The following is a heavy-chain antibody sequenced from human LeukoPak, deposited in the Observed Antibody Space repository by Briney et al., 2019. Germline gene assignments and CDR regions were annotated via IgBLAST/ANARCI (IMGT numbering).Heavy chain of an antibody. CDR1: GFTFDDYA. J-gene: IGHJ4*02. Sequence: GGSLRLSCAASGFTFDDYAMHWVRQAPGKGLEWVSGISWNSGSIGYADSVKGRFTISRDNAKNSLYLQMNSLRAEDTALYYCAKDERGDYVWGSYRYTLNYFDYWGQGTLVTVSS. CDR2: ISWNSGSI. D-gene: IGHD3-16*02. CDR3: AKDERGDYVWGSYRYTLNYFDY. V-gene: IGHV3-9*01.